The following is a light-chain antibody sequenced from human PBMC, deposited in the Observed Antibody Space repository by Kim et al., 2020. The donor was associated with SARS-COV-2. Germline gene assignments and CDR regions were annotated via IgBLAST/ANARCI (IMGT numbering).Light chain of an antibody. CDR1: NMGSKS. J-gene: IGLJ3*02. CDR3: QVGASSREHRV. Sequence: SYELTQPPSVSVAPGKTARITCGGNNMGSKSVHWYKQKPGQAPVLVIYYDSDRPSGTPERFSGPNSGNKATLTISRVEAGDEAAYYGQVGASSREHRVFG. V-gene: IGLV3-21*01. CDR2: YDS.